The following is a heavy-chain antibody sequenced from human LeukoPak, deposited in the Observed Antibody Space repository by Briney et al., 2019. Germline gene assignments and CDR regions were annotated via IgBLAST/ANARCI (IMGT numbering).Heavy chain of an antibody. D-gene: IGHD3-9*01. V-gene: IGHV3-33*01. CDR2: IWYDGSNK. CDR1: GFTFSSYG. J-gene: IGHJ4*02. Sequence: KSGGSLRLSCAASGFTFSSYGMHWVRQAPGKGLEWVAVIWYDGSNKYYADSVKGRFTISRDNSKNTLYLQMNSLRAEDTAVYYCARGKYYDILTGYFRAPEYQFDYWGQGTLVTVSS. CDR3: ARGKYYDILTGYFRAPEYQFDY.